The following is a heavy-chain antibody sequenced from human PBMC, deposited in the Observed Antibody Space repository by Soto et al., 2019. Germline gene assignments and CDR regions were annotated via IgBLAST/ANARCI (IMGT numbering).Heavy chain of an antibody. CDR1: GFTFSSYA. CDR2: ISGSGGST. Sequence: EVQLLESGGGLVQPGGSLRLSCAASGFTFSSYAMSWVRQAPGKGLEWVSAISGSGGSTYYADSVKGRFTISRDNSKNTLYLQKNRPGAEDTALEYCSKYLASSRSWYFDLWGHGTLVTVSS. CDR3: SKYLASSRSWYFDL. V-gene: IGHV3-23*01. D-gene: IGHD3-3*02. J-gene: IGHJ2*01.